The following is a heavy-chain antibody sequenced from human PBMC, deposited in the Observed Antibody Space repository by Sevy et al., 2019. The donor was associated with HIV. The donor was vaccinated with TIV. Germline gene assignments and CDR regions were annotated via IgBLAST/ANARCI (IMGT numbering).Heavy chain of an antibody. CDR3: AKDPALYCSSTSCSIY. J-gene: IGHJ4*02. CDR2: ISGSGGST. CDR1: GFIFSTYA. Sequence: GGSLRLSCAASGFIFSTYATSWVRQAPGKGLECVSAISGSGGSTYYADSVKGRFTISRDISKNTLYLQMNSLRAEDTAVYYCAKDPALYCSSTSCSIYWGQGTLVTVSS. V-gene: IGHV3-23*01. D-gene: IGHD2-2*01.